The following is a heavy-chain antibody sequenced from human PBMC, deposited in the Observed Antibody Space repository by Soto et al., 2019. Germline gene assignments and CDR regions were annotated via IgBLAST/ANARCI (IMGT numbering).Heavy chain of an antibody. CDR2: INPSGGST. D-gene: IGHD4-17*01. J-gene: IGHJ4*02. CDR1: GYTFSNYY. Sequence: GASVKVSCTASGYTFSNYYMHWVRQAPGQGLEWMGIINPSGGSTTYAQKFQGRVTMTRDTSTSTVYMELSSLRSEDTAVYYCGRQLSYGDYVPDYWGQGTLVTVSS. CDR3: GRQLSYGDYVPDY. V-gene: IGHV1-46*03.